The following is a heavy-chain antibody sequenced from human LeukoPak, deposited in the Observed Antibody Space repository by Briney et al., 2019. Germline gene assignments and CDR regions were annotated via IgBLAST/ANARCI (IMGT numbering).Heavy chain of an antibody. V-gene: IGHV1-46*01. D-gene: IGHD2-2*01. CDR2: INPSGGST. J-gene: IGHJ4*02. CDR3: ARDLGDIMVVPAALGY. CDR1: GYTFTSYY. Sequence: GASVKVSCKASGYTFTSYYMHWVRQAPGQGLEWMGIINPSGGSTSYAQKFQGRVTMTRDTSTSTVYMELSSLRSEDTAVYYCARDLGDIMVVPAALGYWGQGTLVTVSS.